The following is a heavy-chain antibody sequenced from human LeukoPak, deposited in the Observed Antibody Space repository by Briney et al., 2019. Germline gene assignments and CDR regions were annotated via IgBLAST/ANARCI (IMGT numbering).Heavy chain of an antibody. Sequence: NPSETLSLTCAVYGGSFSGYYWSWIRQPPGKGLEWIGEIDHSGSTNYNPSLKSRVTISVDTSKNQFSLKLSSVTAADTAVYYCARRVYSRTYYMDVWGKGTTVTVSS. CDR3: ARRVYSRTYYMDV. CDR2: IDHSGST. CDR1: GGSFSGYY. D-gene: IGHD6-13*01. V-gene: IGHV4-34*01. J-gene: IGHJ6*03.